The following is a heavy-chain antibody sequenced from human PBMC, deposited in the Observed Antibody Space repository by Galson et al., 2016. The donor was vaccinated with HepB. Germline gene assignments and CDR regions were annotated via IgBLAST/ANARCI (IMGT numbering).Heavy chain of an antibody. J-gene: IGHJ4*02. V-gene: IGHV1-18*01. D-gene: IGHD6-19*01. CDR2: ISANTGDT. CDR3: VLAVAGNFDY. CDR1: GYTFTKYG. Sequence: SVKVSCKASGYTFTKYGITWVRQAPGQGLEWMGWISANTGDTNYAQKFQGRVTMTTDTSTTTAFMDLRSLRADDTAVCYCVLAVAGNFDYWGQGTLVTVSS.